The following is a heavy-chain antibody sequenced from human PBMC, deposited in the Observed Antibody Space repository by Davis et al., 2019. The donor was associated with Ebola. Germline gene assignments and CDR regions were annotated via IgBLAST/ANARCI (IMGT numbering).Heavy chain of an antibody. Sequence: MPSETLSLTCNVSGGSISSYYWSWIRQPPGKGLEWIGYIYYSGSTNYNPSLKSRVTISIDTSKNQFSLKLTSVTAADTAVYYCARESTSAGGFDYWGQGSPVTVSS. J-gene: IGHJ4*02. CDR3: ARESTSAGGFDY. D-gene: IGHD2-2*01. CDR2: IYYSGST. CDR1: GGSISSYY. V-gene: IGHV4-59*01.